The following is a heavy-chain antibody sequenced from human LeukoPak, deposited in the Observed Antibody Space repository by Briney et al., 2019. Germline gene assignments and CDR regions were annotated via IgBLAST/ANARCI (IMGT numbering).Heavy chain of an antibody. CDR1: GYTFTGYY. V-gene: IGHV1-2*02. CDR2: INPNSGGT. CDR3: ARDRGCSGGSCYFS. Sequence: ASVKVSCKASGYTFTGYYMHWVRQAPGQGLEWMGWINPNSGGTNYAQKFQGRVTMTRDTSISTAYMELSSLRSDDTAVYYCARDRGCSGGSCYFSWGQGTLSPSPQ. J-gene: IGHJ4*02. D-gene: IGHD2-15*01.